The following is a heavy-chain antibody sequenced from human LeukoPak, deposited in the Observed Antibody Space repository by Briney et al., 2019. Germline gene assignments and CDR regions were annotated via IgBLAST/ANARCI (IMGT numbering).Heavy chain of an antibody. J-gene: IGHJ5*02. V-gene: IGHV4-59*08. CDR3: ARGDYVWGSNRLGWFDP. D-gene: IGHD3-16*02. CDR1: GGSISSSY. CDR2: IYYTGST. Sequence: SETLSLTCTVSGGSISSSYWSWIRQPPGKGLEWIGYIYYTGSTNYNPSLKSRVTISADTSKNHFSLKLSSVTAADMAVYYCARGDYVWGSNRLGWFDPWGQGTQVTVSS.